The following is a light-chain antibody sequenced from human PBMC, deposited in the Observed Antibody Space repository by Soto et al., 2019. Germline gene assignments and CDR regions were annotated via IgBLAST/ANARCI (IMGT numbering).Light chain of an antibody. CDR3: LLYLGGAQGVV. Sequence: QAVVTQEPSLTVSPGGTVTLTCASSTGAVTSGHFPNWIQQRPGQAPRTLIYSTTNKHSRTPARFSGSLLGGKAALTLSGVQTEDESEYYSLLYLGGAQGVVFGGGTKVTVL. J-gene: IGLJ2*01. CDR1: TGAVTSGHF. CDR2: STT. V-gene: IGLV7-43*01.